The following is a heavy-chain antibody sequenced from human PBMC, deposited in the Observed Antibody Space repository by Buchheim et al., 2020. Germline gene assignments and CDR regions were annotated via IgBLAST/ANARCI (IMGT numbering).Heavy chain of an antibody. J-gene: IGHJ6*02. CDR3: VKELEYCSSSSCTPQTYYYYGMDV. Sequence: EVQLVESGGGLVKPGGSLRLSCAASGFTFSSYNMNWVRQAPGKGLEWVSSINNRSTHVYYADSMKGRFTISRDNAKNSLYLQMNSLRAEDTAVYYCVKELEYCSSSSCTPQTYYYYGMDVWGQGTT. CDR2: INNRSTHV. CDR1: GFTFSSYN. D-gene: IGHD2-2*01. V-gene: IGHV3-21*01.